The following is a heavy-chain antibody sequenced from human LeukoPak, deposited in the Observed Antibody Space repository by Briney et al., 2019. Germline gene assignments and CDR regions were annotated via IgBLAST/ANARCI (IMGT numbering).Heavy chain of an antibody. CDR2: IYYSGST. D-gene: IGHD6-19*01. J-gene: IGHJ4*02. Sequence: GSLRLSCAASGFTFSSYWMSWIRQPPGKGLEWIGYIYYSGSTNYNPSLKSRVTISVDTSKNQFSLKLSSVTAADTAVYYCARGQFDSSGWYYFDYWGQGTLVTVSS. CDR1: GFTFSSYW. V-gene: IGHV4-59*01. CDR3: ARGQFDSSGWYYFDY.